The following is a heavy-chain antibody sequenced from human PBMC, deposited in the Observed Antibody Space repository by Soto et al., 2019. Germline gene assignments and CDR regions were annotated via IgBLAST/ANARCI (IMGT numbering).Heavy chain of an antibody. D-gene: IGHD2-2*01. V-gene: IGHV4-31*03. Sequence: PSETLSLTCTVSGGSISSGGYYWSWIRQHPGKGLEWIGYIYYSGSTYYNPSLKSRVTISVDTSKNQFSLKLSSVTAADTAVYYCARVKRGYCSSTSCYGYYYYYYMDVWDKGTTVTVSS. CDR2: IYYSGST. J-gene: IGHJ6*03. CDR1: GGSISSGGYY. CDR3: ARVKRGYCSSTSCYGYYYYYYMDV.